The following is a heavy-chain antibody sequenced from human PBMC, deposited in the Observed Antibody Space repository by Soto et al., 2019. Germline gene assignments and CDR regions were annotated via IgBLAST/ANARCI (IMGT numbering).Heavy chain of an antibody. CDR1: GFTFSSYS. D-gene: IGHD3-3*01. CDR2: ISSSSSYI. J-gene: IGHJ4*02. Sequence: GGSLRLSCAASGFTFSSYSMNWFRQAPGKGLEWVSSISSSSSYIYYADSVKGRFTISRDNAKNSLYLQMNSLRAEDTAVYYCAKALGRYYDFWSGINFDYWGQGTLVTVS. CDR3: AKALGRYYDFWSGINFDY. V-gene: IGHV3-21*04.